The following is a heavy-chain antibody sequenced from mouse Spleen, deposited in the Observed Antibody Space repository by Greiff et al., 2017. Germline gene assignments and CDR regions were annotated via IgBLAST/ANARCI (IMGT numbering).Heavy chain of an antibody. J-gene: IGHJ1*01. D-gene: IGHD3-3*01. Sequence: QVQLKQSGPELVKPGASVKISCKASGYAFSSSWMNWVKQRPGQGLEWIGRIYPGDGDTNYNGKFKGKATLTADKSSSTAYMQLSSLTSVDSAVYFCAREGLWYFDVWGAGTTVTVSS. CDR3: AREGLWYFDV. CDR1: GYAFSSSW. V-gene: IGHV1-82*01. CDR2: IYPGDGDT.